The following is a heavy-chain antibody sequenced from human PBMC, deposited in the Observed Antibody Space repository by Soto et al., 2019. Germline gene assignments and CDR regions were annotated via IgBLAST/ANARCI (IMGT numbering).Heavy chain of an antibody. CDR1: GFTFSNFW. CDR2: LNTDGSST. J-gene: IGHJ4*02. CDR3: VRDRDSTSSENYFDH. V-gene: IGHV3-74*01. D-gene: IGHD2-2*01. Sequence: GGSLRLSCAASGFTFSNFWMHWVRQVPGKGLVWVSRLNTDGSSTNYADSVKGQFTISRDNAKNTLYLQMHSLRAEDTAVYYCVRDRDSTSSENYFDHWGQGTLVTVSS.